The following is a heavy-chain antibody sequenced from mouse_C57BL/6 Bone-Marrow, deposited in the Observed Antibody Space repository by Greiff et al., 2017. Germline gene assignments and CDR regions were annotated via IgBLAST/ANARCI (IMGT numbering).Heavy chain of an antibody. J-gene: IGHJ1*03. V-gene: IGHV1-19*01. Sequence: EVQLQQSGPVLVKPGASVKMSCKASGYTFTDYYMNWVKQSHGKSLEWIGVINPYNGGTSYNQKFKGKATLTVDKSSSTAYMELNSLTSEDSAVYYCARWITTVPYWYFDVWGTGTTVTVSS. D-gene: IGHD1-1*01. CDR1: GYTFTDYY. CDR2: INPYNGGT. CDR3: ARWITTVPYWYFDV.